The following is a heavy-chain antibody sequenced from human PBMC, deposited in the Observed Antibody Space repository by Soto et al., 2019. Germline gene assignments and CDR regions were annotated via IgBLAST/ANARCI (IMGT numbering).Heavy chain of an antibody. CDR3: ARGSYYDFWSGHWDYYYGMDV. D-gene: IGHD3-3*01. J-gene: IGHJ6*02. CDR2: INAGNGNT. V-gene: IGHV1-3*01. CDR1: GYTFTSYA. Sequence: GASVKVSCKASGYTFTSYAMHWVRQAPGQRLGWMGWINAGNGNTKYSQKFQGRVTITRDTSASTAYMELSSLRSEDTAVYYCARGSYYDFWSGHWDYYYGMDVWGQGTTVTVSS.